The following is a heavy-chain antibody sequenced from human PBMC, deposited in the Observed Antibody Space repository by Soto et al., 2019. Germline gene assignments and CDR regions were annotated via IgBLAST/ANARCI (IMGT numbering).Heavy chain of an antibody. Sequence: PGGSLRLSCAASGFTFDDYAMHWVREAPGKGLEWVSGISWNSGSIGYADSVKGRFTISRDNAKNSLYLQMNSLRAEDTALYYCAKDIRADYYYMDVWGKGTTVTVSS. CDR2: ISWNSGSI. J-gene: IGHJ6*03. CDR3: AKDIRADYYYMDV. CDR1: GFTFDDYA. V-gene: IGHV3-9*01.